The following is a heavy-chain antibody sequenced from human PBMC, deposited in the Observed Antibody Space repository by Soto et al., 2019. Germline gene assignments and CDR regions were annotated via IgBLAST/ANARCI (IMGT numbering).Heavy chain of an antibody. J-gene: IGHJ6*02. CDR3: ARGKDVTIFGVVLDYCGMDV. CDR2: INHSGST. Sequence: SETLSLTCAVYGGSFSGYYWSWIRQPPGKGLEWIGEINHSGSTNYNPSLKSRVTISVDTSKNQFSLKLSSVTAADTAVYYCARGKDVTIFGVVLDYCGMDVWGQGTTVTVSS. V-gene: IGHV4-34*01. D-gene: IGHD3-3*01. CDR1: GGSFSGYY.